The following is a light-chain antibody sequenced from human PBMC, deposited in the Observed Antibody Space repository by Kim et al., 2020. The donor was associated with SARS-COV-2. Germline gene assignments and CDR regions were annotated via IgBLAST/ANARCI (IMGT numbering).Light chain of an antibody. CDR1: QRVGSSY. J-gene: IGKJ1*01. V-gene: IGKV3-20*01. CDR2: GAS. CDR3: QQYGSSVWT. Sequence: SPGDRATLSCRASQRVGSSYLAWYQQKPGQAPRLLIYGASNRVTGIPGRFSGSGSGTDFTLTISRLEPEDFAFYYCQQYGSSVWTFGQGTKVDIK.